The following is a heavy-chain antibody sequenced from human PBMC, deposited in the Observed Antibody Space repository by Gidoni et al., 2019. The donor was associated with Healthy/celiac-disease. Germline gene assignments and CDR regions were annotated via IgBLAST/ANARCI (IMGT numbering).Heavy chain of an antibody. CDR1: GGTLSSYA. D-gene: IGHD2-21*01. V-gene: IGHV1-69*01. Sequence: QVQLVQSGAGVKKPGSSVKVSCKASGGTLSSYAISWVRQAPGQGLEWMGGIIPIFGTANYAQKFQGRVTITADESTSTAYMELSSLRSEDTAVYYCARAWSRGGAPGDAFDIWGQGTMATVSS. J-gene: IGHJ3*02. CDR3: ARAWSRGGAPGDAFDI. CDR2: IIPIFGTA.